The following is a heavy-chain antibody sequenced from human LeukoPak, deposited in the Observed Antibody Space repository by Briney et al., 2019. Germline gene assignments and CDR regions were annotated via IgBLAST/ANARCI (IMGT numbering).Heavy chain of an antibody. CDR2: IYYSGST. J-gene: IGHJ4*02. D-gene: IGHD1-26*01. CDR3: ARSLRGASDY. Sequence: PSETLSLTCTVSGGSISSSSYYWGWIRQPPGKGLEWIGSIYYSGSTYYNPSRKSRVTISVDQSQNQFSLKLTSMTAADTAVYYCARSLRGASDYWGQGTLVTVSS. V-gene: IGHV4-39*07. CDR1: GGSISSSSYY.